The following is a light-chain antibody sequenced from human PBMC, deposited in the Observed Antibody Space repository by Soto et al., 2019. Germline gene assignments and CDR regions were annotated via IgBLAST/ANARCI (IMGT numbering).Light chain of an antibody. CDR1: QSVTSY. CDR3: QQRSNWPT. CDR2: DAS. V-gene: IGKV3-11*01. Sequence: IVFTQSPATLSFSPGERATLSFRASQSVTSYLAWYQQKPGQAPRLLIYDASNRATGIPARFTGSGSGTDFTLTISSLEPEDFAVYYCQQRSNWPTFGPGTKVDIK. J-gene: IGKJ3*01.